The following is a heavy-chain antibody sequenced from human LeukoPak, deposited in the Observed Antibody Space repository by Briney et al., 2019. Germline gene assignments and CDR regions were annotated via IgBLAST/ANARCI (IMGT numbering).Heavy chain of an antibody. V-gene: IGHV3-64*04. CDR1: GFTFSSYA. D-gene: IGHD6-13*01. CDR3: AKTRPLDSSSWSHGDY. CDR2: ISSNGGST. Sequence: GGSLRLSCSASGFTFSSYAMHWVRQAPGKGLEYVSAISSNGGSTYYADSVKGRFTISRDNSKNTLYLQMNSLRAEDTAVYYCAKTRPLDSSSWSHGDYWGQGTLVTVSS. J-gene: IGHJ4*02.